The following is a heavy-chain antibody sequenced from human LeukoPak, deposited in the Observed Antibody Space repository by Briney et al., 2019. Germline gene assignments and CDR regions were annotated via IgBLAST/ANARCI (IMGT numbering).Heavy chain of an antibody. V-gene: IGHV4-30-4*01. CDR1: GGSISSGDYY. CDR2: IYYSGST. Sequence: SQTLSLTCTVSGGSISSGDYYWSWIRQPPGKGLEWIGYIYYSGSTSYNPSLKSRVTISVDTSKNQFSLKLSSVTAADTAVYYCAKSGDYGGDYYFDYWGQGTLVTVSS. CDR3: AKSGDYGGDYYFDY. D-gene: IGHD4-17*01. J-gene: IGHJ4*02.